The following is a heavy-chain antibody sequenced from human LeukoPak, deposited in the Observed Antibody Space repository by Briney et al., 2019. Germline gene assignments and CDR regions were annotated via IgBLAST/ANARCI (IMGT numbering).Heavy chain of an antibody. V-gene: IGHV3-48*01. CDR3: ARGSLATDY. J-gene: IGHJ4*02. D-gene: IGHD3-16*01. CDR1: GFTFSSYS. CDR2: ISSSSSTI. Sequence: AGGSLRLSCAASGFTFSSYSMNWVRQAPGKGLEWVSYISSSSSTIYYADSVKGRFTISRDNAKNSLYLQMNSLRAEDTAVYYCARGSLATDYWGQGTLVTVSS.